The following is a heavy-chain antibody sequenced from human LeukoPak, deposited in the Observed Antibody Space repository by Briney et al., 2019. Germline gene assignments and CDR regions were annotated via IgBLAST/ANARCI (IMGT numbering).Heavy chain of an antibody. Sequence: PGGSLRLSCAASGFTVSSNYMSWVRQAPGKGLGWVSVIYSGGSTYYADSVKGRFTISRDNSKNTLYLQMNSLRAEDTAVYYRARFSSNGVSEFAYWGQGTLVTVSS. D-gene: IGHD2-8*01. V-gene: IGHV3-66*02. CDR1: GFTVSSNY. CDR3: ARFSSNGVSEFAY. CDR2: IYSGGST. J-gene: IGHJ4*02.